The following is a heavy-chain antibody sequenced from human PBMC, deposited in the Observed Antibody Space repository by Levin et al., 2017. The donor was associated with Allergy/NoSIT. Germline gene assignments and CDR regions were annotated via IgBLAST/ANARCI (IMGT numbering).Heavy chain of an antibody. Sequence: QTGGSLRLSCAASGFTFSSYAMSWVRQAPGKGLEWVSAISGSGGSTYYADSVKGRFTISRDNSKNTLYLQMNSLRAEDTAVYYCAKRLAMGQLVPNWDYWGQGTLVTVSS. CDR2: ISGSGGST. D-gene: IGHD6-6*01. CDR3: AKRLAMGQLVPNWDY. J-gene: IGHJ4*02. V-gene: IGHV3-23*01. CDR1: GFTFSSYA.